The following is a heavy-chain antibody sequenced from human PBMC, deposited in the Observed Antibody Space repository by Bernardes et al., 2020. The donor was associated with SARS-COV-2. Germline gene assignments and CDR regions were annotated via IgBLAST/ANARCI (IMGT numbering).Heavy chain of an antibody. J-gene: IGHJ6*02. CDR1: GYTFTSYY. D-gene: IGHD3-3*01. CDR2: INPSGGST. V-gene: IGHV1-46*01. CDR3: ARDTDENYEFWSGYLTNHYYYGMDV. Sequence: ASVKVPCKASGYTFTSYYMHWVRQAPGQELEWMGIINPSGGSTSYAQKFQGRVTMPRDTSTSTVYMELSSLRSEDTAVYYCARDTDENYEFWSGYLTNHYYYGMDVWGQGTTVTVAS.